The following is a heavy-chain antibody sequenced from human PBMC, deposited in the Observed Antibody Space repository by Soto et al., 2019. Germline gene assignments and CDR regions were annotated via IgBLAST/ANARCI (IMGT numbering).Heavy chain of an antibody. J-gene: IGHJ4*02. CDR3: ASPQRNYDFWSDYFDY. D-gene: IGHD3-3*01. CDR2: ISGSGGST. CDR1: GFTFSSYA. V-gene: IGHV3-23*01. Sequence: EVQLLESGGGLVQPGGSLRLSCAASGFTFSSYAMSWVRQAPGKGLEWVSAISGSGGSTYYADSVKGRFTISRDNSKNTLYLQMNSLRAEDTAVYYCASPQRNYDFWSDYFDYWGQGTLVTVSS.